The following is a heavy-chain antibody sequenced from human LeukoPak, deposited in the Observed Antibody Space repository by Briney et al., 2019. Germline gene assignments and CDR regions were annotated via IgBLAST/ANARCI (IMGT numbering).Heavy chain of an antibody. J-gene: IGHJ4*02. CDR3: GRVELRYFNY. D-gene: IGHD5-24*01. Sequence: ASVRVSCKASGYKFGSCGIGWVREGPGRGLGWVGWIGAYNGDTKYADKVQGRLTMTTDISTTTAYMDLRRLKSDETAVYYCGRVELRYFNYWGQGTLVTVSS. V-gene: IGHV1-18*04. CDR2: IGAYNGDT. CDR1: GYKFGSCG.